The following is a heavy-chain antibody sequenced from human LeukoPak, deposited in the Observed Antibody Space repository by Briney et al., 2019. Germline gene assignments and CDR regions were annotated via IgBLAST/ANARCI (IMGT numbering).Heavy chain of an antibody. CDR1: GGSFSGYY. Sequence: PSETLSLTCAVYGGSFSGYYWSWIRQPPGKGLEWIGEINHSGSTNYNPSLKSRVTISVDTSKNQFSLKLSSVTAADTAVYYCARGRYYHSPGYWGQGTLVTVSS. V-gene: IGHV4-34*01. CDR2: INHSGST. D-gene: IGHD3-22*01. J-gene: IGHJ4*02. CDR3: ARGRYYHSPGY.